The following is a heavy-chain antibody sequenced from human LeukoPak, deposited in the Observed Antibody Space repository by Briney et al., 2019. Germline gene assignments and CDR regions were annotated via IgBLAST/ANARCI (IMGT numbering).Heavy chain of an antibody. CDR3: TTDFEAAALTFDP. J-gene: IGHJ5*02. V-gene: IGHV3-15*01. D-gene: IGHD6-13*01. Sequence: PGGSLRLSCAASGFTFSSYAMSWVRQAPGKGLEWVGRIKSKTDGGTTDYAAPVKGRFTISRDDSKNALYLQMNSLKTEDTAVYYCTTDFEAAALTFDPWGQGTLVTVSS. CDR2: IKSKTDGGTT. CDR1: GFTFSSYA.